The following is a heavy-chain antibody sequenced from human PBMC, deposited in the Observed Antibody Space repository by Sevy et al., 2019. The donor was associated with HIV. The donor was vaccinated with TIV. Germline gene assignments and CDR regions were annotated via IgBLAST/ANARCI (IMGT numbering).Heavy chain of an antibody. V-gene: IGHV4-31*03. CDR3: ARVFGLWVGATDAGLDI. D-gene: IGHD1-26*01. J-gene: IGHJ3*02. Sequence: SETLSLTCTVSGGSISSGGYYWSWIRQHPGKGLEWIGYIYYSGSTYYNPSLKSRVTITVDTSKNQFSLKLSSVTAADTAVYYCARVFGLWVGATDAGLDIWGQGTMVTVSS. CDR1: GGSISSGGYY. CDR2: IYYSGST.